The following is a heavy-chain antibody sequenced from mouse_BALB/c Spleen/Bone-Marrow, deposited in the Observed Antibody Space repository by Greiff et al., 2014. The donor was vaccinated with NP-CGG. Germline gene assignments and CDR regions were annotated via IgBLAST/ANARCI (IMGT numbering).Heavy chain of an antibody. CDR3: AREVDGWYYFDY. V-gene: IGHV5-6-5*01. Sequence: DVMLVESGGGLVKPGGSLKLSCAASGFTFSSYAMSWVRQTPEKRLEWVASISSGGSTYYPDSVKGRFTISRDNARNILYLQMSSLRSGDTAMYYCAREVDGWYYFDYWGQGTTLTVSS. J-gene: IGHJ2*01. CDR2: ISSGGST. D-gene: IGHD2-3*01. CDR1: GFTFSSYA.